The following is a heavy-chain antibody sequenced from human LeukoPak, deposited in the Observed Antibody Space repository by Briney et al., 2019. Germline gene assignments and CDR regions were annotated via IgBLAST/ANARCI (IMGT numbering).Heavy chain of an antibody. CDR3: GTYTHWVAGDV. V-gene: IGHV3-7*01. CDR2: MNQDGSAK. Sequence: GGSLRLSCAASGFTFSDSWMSWVRQAPGKGLEWVANMNQDGSAKGYVDSVKGRFTISRDNARNSLYLQMSSLRPEDMAVYYCGTYTHWVAGDVWGQGTTVTVSS. CDR1: GFTFSDSW. D-gene: IGHD3-16*01. J-gene: IGHJ6*02.